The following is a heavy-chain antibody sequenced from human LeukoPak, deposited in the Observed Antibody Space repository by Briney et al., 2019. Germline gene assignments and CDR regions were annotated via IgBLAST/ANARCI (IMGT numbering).Heavy chain of an antibody. CDR3: ARRGNYYDSSGYDWFDP. D-gene: IGHD3-22*01. J-gene: IGHJ5*02. Sequence: GGSLRLSCAASGFTFSSYWMHWVRQAPGKGLVWVSRINTDGSSTSYADSVKGRFTISRDSAKNTLYLQMNSLRAEDTAVYYCARRGNYYDSSGYDWFDPWGQGTLVTVSS. CDR2: INTDGSST. CDR1: GFTFSSYW. V-gene: IGHV3-74*01.